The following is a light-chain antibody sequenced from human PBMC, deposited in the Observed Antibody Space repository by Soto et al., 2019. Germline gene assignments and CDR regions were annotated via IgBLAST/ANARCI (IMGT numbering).Light chain of an antibody. V-gene: IGLV4-69*01. CDR1: SGHSNYA. CDR2: VNSDGSH. Sequence: QAVVTQSPSASASLGASVKLTCTLSSGHSNYAIAWHQQQPEKRPRYLMKVNSDGSHTKGDGIPDRFSGSSSGAERYLTISSLYSEDEADYYCQTWGTGILVFGGGTKVTVL. CDR3: QTWGTGILV. J-gene: IGLJ2*01.